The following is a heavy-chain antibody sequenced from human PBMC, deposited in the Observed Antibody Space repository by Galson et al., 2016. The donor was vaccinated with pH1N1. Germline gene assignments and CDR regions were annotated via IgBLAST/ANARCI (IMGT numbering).Heavy chain of an antibody. CDR3: ARDPNSGWYTNY. CDR1: GYTFSGYY. Sequence: SVKVSCKASGYTFSGYYMHWVRQAPGQGLGWMGWINPNSGGTSYAPKFQGRVTMTRDTSISTGYMELSRLRSDDTAVYYCARDPNSGWYTNYWGQGTLVTVSS. D-gene: IGHD6-19*01. CDR2: INPNSGGT. J-gene: IGHJ4*02. V-gene: IGHV1-2*02.